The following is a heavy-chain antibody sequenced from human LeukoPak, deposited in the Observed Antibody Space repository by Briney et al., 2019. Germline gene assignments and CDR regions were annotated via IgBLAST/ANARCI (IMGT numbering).Heavy chain of an antibody. Sequence: GASVKVSCKASGGTFSSYAISWVRQAPGQGLEWMGGIIPIFDTASYAQKFQGRVTITADESTSTAYMELSSLRSEDTAMYYCAREDCSGGSCFSSPFDYWGQGTLVTVSP. D-gene: IGHD2-15*01. CDR3: AREDCSGGSCFSSPFDY. V-gene: IGHV1-69*13. J-gene: IGHJ4*02. CDR1: GGTFSSYA. CDR2: IIPIFDTA.